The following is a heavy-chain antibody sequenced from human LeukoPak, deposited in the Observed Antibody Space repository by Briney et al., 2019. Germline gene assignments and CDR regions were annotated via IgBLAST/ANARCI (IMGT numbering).Heavy chain of an antibody. J-gene: IGHJ3*02. D-gene: IGHD6-19*01. CDR1: GFTFSSCG. CDR3: AKALTSGWYLDAFNI. Sequence: GGSLRLSCAASGFTFSSCGMHWVRQAPGKGLEWVAVISYDGSNKYYADSVKGRFTISRDNSKNTLFLEMNSLRAEDTAVYYSAKALTSGWYLDAFNIWGQGTMVTVSS. V-gene: IGHV3-30*18. CDR2: ISYDGSNK.